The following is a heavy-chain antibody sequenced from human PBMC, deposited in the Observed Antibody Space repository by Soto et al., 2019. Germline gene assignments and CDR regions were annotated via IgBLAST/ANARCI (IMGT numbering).Heavy chain of an antibody. Sequence: GGSLRLSCAGSGFTFNRNAMSWVRQAPGKGLEWVSGITGNSAFTYYADSVKGRFIISRDNSKNTLYLQINTLRVEDTAVHYCAKNRDYDYDAFDVWGQGTVVTVSS. CDR1: GFTFNRNA. CDR2: ITGNSAFT. D-gene: IGHD3-16*01. V-gene: IGHV3-23*01. J-gene: IGHJ3*01. CDR3: AKNRDYDYDAFDV.